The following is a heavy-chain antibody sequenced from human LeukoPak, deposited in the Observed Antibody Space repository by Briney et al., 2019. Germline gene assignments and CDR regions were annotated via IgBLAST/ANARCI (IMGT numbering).Heavy chain of an antibody. CDR3: ATLPKSGYATFSPLDY. D-gene: IGHD3-22*01. CDR1: GYTLTELS. Sequence: ASVKVSCKGSGYTLTELSMHWVRQAPGKGLEWMGGFDPEDGETIYAQKFQGRVTMTEDTSTDTAYMELSSLRSEDTAVYYCATLPKSGYATFSPLDYWGQGTLVTVSS. V-gene: IGHV1-24*01. J-gene: IGHJ4*02. CDR2: FDPEDGET.